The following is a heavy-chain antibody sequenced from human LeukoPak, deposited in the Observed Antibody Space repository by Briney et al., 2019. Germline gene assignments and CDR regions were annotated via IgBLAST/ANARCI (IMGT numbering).Heavy chain of an antibody. CDR1: GGSISSYY. CDR3: ARAEVRVRGVIIPSYFDY. J-gene: IGHJ4*02. CDR2: IYYSGST. V-gene: IGHV4-59*01. Sequence: SETLSLTCTVSGGSISSYYWSWIRQPPGKGLEWIGYIYYSGSTNYNPSLKSRVTISVDTSKNQLSLKLSSVTAADTAVYYCARAEVRVRGVIIPSYFDYWGQGTLVTVSS. D-gene: IGHD3-10*01.